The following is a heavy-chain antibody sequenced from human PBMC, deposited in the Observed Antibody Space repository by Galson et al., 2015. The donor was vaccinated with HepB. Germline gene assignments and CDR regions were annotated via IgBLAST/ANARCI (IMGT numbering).Heavy chain of an antibody. CDR2: ISAYNGNT. V-gene: IGHV1-18*01. D-gene: IGHD1-26*01. CDR3: ARDASISLPAEYFQH. Sequence: SVKVSCKASGYTFTSYGISWVRQAPGQGLEWMGWISAYNGNTKSAQNLQGRVTMTTDTSASTAYMELRSLRSDDTAVYYCARDASISLPAEYFQHWGQGTLVTVSS. J-gene: IGHJ1*01. CDR1: GYTFTSYG.